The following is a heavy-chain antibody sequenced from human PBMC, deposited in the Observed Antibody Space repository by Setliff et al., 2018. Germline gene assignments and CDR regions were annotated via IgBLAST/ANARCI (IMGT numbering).Heavy chain of an antibody. CDR3: ARDADN. J-gene: IGHJ4*02. Sequence: PSETLSLTCDVSGGPIGSGTYSRSWIRQPPGKGLEWIGYIARSGGTYYNPSLKSRVTMSVDTSENRFSLNLTSVTAADTAVYYCARDADNWGQGTLVTVSS. V-gene: IGHV4-30-2*01. CDR1: GGPIGSGTYS. CDR2: IARSGGT.